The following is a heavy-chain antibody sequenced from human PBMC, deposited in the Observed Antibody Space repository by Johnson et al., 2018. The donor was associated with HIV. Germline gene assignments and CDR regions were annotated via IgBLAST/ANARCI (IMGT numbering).Heavy chain of an antibody. CDR1: GFTFSSYG. J-gene: IGHJ3*02. Sequence: VLLLESGGGVVQPGGSLRLSCAASGFTFSSYGMHWVRQAPGKGLESVAFIHYDGSNKYYADSVKGRFTVSRDNSKNTLYLQMNSLRAEDTAIYYCARVITMIVVVIGDIWGQGTMVTVSS. V-gene: IGHV3-30*02. D-gene: IGHD3-22*01. CDR3: ARVITMIVVVIGDI. CDR2: IHYDGSNK.